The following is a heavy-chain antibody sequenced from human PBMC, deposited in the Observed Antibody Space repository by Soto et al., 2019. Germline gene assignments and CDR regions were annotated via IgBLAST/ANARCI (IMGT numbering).Heavy chain of an antibody. D-gene: IGHD5-18*01. CDR2: ITYDGSHQ. V-gene: IGHV3-30*03. J-gene: IGHJ4*02. CDR1: GFGFDAYG. Sequence: QVKLVESGGGVVQPGGSLRLSCAASGFGFDAYGIHWVRRAPGKGLEWVAVITYDGSHQYYRDSVKGRFTISRDNVRKTMFIQMDNVQPEDTAMYFCARGSQYNYGPLAYFDYWGQGTLVTVSS. CDR3: ARGSQYNYGPLAYFDY.